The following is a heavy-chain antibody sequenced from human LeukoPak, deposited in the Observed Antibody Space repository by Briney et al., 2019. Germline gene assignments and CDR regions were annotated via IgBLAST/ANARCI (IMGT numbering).Heavy chain of an antibody. CDR3: ARVSQGMNYVWGSYRPFDY. J-gene: IGHJ4*02. CDR2: INPNSGGT. Sequence: ASVKVSCKASGYTFTGYYMHWVRQAPGQGLEWMGWINPNSGGTNYAQKFQGRVTMTRHTSITTAYMELSRLRSDDTAVYYCARVSQGMNYVWGSYRPFDYWGQGTLVTVSS. V-gene: IGHV1-2*02. CDR1: GYTFTGYY. D-gene: IGHD3-16*02.